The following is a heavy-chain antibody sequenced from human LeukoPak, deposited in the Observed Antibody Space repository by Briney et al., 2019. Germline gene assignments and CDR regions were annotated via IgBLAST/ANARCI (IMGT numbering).Heavy chain of an antibody. CDR2: IYHSGST. CDR3: ARDRVLRYFDWLLTDAFDI. CDR1: GYSISNY. J-gene: IGHJ3*02. Sequence: SETLSLTCAVSGYSISNYWGWIRQPPGKGLEWFGTIYHSGSTYYNPSLKSRVTISVDTSKNQFSLKLSSVTAADTAVYYCARDRVLRYFDWLLTDAFDIWGQGTMVTVSS. V-gene: IGHV4-38-2*02. D-gene: IGHD3-9*01.